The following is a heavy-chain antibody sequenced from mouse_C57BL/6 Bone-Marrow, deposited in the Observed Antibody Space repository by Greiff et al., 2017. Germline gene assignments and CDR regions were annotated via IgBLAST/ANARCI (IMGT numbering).Heavy chain of an antibody. CDR1: GYTFTSYW. CDR3: ARGGVYYGSSYGYWYFDV. J-gene: IGHJ1*03. CDR2: IHPNSGST. D-gene: IGHD1-1*01. Sequence: QVQLQQPGAELVKPGASVKLSCKASGYTFTSYWMHWVKQRPGQGLEWIGMIHPNSGSTNYNEKFKSKATLTVDKSSSTVYMQLSSLTSEDSAVYYCARGGVYYGSSYGYWYFDVWGTGTTVTVSS. V-gene: IGHV1-64*01.